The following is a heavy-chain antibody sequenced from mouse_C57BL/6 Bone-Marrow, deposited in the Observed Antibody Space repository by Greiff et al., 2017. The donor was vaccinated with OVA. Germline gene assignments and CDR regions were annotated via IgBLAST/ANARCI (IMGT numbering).Heavy chain of an antibody. CDR1: GYTFTSYT. J-gene: IGHJ3*01. D-gene: IGHD2-5*01. CDR2: INPSSGNT. CDR3: ATHYYSNYPFAY. V-gene: IGHV1-4*01. Sequence: QVQLQQSGAELARPGASVKMSCKASGYTFTSYTMHWVKQRPGQGLEWIGYINPSSGNTKYNQKFKDKATLTADKSSSTAYMQLSSLTSEDSAVYYCATHYYSNYPFAYWGQGTLVTVSA.